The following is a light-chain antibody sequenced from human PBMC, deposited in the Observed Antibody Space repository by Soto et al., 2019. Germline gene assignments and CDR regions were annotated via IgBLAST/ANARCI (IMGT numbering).Light chain of an antibody. Sequence: EIVMTQSPATLSVSPGERATLFCRASQSVSSNLAWYQQKPGQAPRLLIYGASTRATGIPARFSGSGSGTEFTLTISSLQSEDFAVYYCQQYNNWPPPWTFGQGTKVEIK. V-gene: IGKV3-15*01. CDR1: QSVSSN. J-gene: IGKJ1*01. CDR2: GAS. CDR3: QQYNNWPPPWT.